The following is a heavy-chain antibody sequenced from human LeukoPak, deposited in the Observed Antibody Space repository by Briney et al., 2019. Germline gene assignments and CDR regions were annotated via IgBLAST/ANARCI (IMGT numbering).Heavy chain of an antibody. V-gene: IGHV1-8*01. CDR1: GYTFTSYD. D-gene: IGHD5-18*01. J-gene: IGHJ5*02. CDR2: MNPNSGNT. Sequence: GASVKVSCKASGYTFTSYDINWVRPATGQGLEWMGWMNPNSGNTGYAQKFQGRVTMTRNTSISTAYMELSSLRSEDTAVYYCARLRRVTNWFDPWGQGTLVTVSS. CDR3: ARLRRVTNWFDP.